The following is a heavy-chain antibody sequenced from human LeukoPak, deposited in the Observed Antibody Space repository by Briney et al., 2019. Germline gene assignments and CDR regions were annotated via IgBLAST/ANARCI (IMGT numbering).Heavy chain of an antibody. V-gene: IGHV3-23*01. CDR2: ISGSGSST. Sequence: GGSLRLSCAASGFTFSSYAMSWVRQAPGKGLEWVSGISGSGSSTYYADSVKGRFTISRDKSKNTLYLQMNSLRAEDTAVYYCARVAAAGTWVYYFDYWGQGTLVTVSS. D-gene: IGHD6-13*01. CDR1: GFTFSSYA. J-gene: IGHJ4*02. CDR3: ARVAAAGTWVYYFDY.